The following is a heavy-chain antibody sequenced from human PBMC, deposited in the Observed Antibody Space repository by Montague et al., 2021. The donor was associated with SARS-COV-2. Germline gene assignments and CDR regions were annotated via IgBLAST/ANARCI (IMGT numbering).Heavy chain of an antibody. J-gene: IGHJ4*02. CDR3: ARGERAAGYNHYFDY. CDR1: GDSISIYY. D-gene: IGHD1-1*01. Sequence: SETLSLTCTVSGDSISIYYWSWIRQSPGKGLEWIGYIYSSGSTNYSPSLKSRVTISVDTPKNQFSLKLMSVTAAVTAVYYCARGERAAGYNHYFDYWGQGALVTVSS. V-gene: IGHV4-59*13. CDR2: IYSSGST.